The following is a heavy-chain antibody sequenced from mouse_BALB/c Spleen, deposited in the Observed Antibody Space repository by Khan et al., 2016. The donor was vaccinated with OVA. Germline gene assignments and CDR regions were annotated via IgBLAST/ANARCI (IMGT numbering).Heavy chain of an antibody. J-gene: IGHJ3*01. D-gene: IGHD1-1*01. CDR2: ISSGGSYT. Sequence: EVQLVESGGDLVKPGGSLKLSCAASGFTFSTYGMSWVRQTPDKRLEWVAAISSGGSYTYYPDSVKGRFTISRDNAKNTLNLQMSSLKSEDTVMYYCTRLAYYYNSEGFAYRGQGTLVTVSA. CDR1: GFTFSTYG. CDR3: TRLAYYYNSEGFAY. V-gene: IGHV5-6*01.